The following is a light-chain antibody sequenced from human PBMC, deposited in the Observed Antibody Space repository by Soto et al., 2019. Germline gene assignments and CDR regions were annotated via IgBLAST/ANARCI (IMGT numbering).Light chain of an antibody. V-gene: IGLV2-14*01. Sequence: QSVLTQPASVSGSPGQSITISCTGTSSDVGFYNFVSWYQQHPGKAPKLMIYDVNNRPSGVSPRFSGSKSGSTATLTISGLQAEDEADYFCSSYTTTTTAVFGGGTKLTVL. CDR1: SSDVGFYNF. J-gene: IGLJ2*01. CDR2: DVN. CDR3: SSYTTTTTAV.